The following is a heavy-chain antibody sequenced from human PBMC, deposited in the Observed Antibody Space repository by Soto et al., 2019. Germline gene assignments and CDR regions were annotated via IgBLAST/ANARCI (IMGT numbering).Heavy chain of an antibody. J-gene: IGHJ6*03. V-gene: IGHV3-23*01. CDR3: AKVSVVLPAPITTQGGDYYYMDV. CDR1: GFTFSSYA. Sequence: GGSLRLSCAASGFTFSSYAMSWVRQAPGKGLEWVSGISGSGGSTPYADSVKGRFTIPRDNSKNTLYLQMNSLRAEDTAVYYCAKVSVVLPAPITTQGGDYYYMDVWGKGTTVTVSS. CDR2: ISGSGGST. D-gene: IGHD2-2*01.